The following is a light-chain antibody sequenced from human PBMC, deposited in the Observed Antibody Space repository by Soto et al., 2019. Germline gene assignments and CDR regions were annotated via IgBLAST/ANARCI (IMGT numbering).Light chain of an antibody. CDR3: QHYGTSPRMYT. Sequence: EIVLTQSPGTLSLSPGESATLPCRASPSVSASYLAWYQQKPGQAPRLLIYGASSRATGIADRFSGSGSGTDFTLTFSGLEPVDFSVYYCQHYGTSPRMYTFGQGTKLEI. J-gene: IGKJ2*01. CDR2: GAS. CDR1: PSVSASY. V-gene: IGKV3-20*01.